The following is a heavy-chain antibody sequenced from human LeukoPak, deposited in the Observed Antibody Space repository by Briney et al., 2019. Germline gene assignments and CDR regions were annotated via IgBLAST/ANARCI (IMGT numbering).Heavy chain of an antibody. CDR3: ARVPKYYYASGILGYFDL. CDR2: IYYSGST. J-gene: IGHJ2*01. CDR1: GGSISSYY. V-gene: IGHV4-59*01. D-gene: IGHD3-10*01. Sequence: PSETLSLTCTVSGGSISSYYWSWIRQPPGKGLERIGYIYYSGSTNYNPSLKSRVTISVDTSKNQFSLKLSSVTAADTAVYYCARVPKYYYASGILGYFDLWGRGTLVTVSS.